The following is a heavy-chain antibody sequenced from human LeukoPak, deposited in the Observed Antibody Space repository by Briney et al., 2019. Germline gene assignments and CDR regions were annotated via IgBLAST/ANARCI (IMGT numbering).Heavy chain of an antibody. Sequence: GGSLRLFCAASGFTFSSYSMNWVRQAPGKELEWVSSISSSSSYIYYADSVKGRFTISRDNAKSSLYLQMNSLRAEDTAVYYCARDWRYSSSWFDYWGQGTLVTVSS. CDR3: ARDWRYSSSWFDY. V-gene: IGHV3-21*01. J-gene: IGHJ4*02. CDR1: GFTFSSYS. D-gene: IGHD6-13*01. CDR2: ISSSSSYI.